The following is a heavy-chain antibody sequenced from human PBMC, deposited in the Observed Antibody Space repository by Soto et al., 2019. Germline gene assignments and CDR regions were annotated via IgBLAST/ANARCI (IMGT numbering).Heavy chain of an antibody. V-gene: IGHV1-69*01. J-gene: IGHJ6*02. CDR2: VSPPFRTS. Sequence: QVQLVQSGAEVKKPGSSVKVSCKTSGVSFNNNGIGWVRQAPGHGLEWMGGVSPPFRTSNYARKFQGRISITSDASTGTVNMKLSSLTSEDTAQYYCARVLYYGSCSYSPYGMDVWGQGTTVTVSS. CDR1: GVSFNNNG. D-gene: IGHD3-10*01. CDR3: ARVLYYGSCSYSPYGMDV.